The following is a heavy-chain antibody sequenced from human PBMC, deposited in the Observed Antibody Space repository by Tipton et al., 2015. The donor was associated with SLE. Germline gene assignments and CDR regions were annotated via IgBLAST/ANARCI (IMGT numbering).Heavy chain of an antibody. D-gene: IGHD3-22*01. CDR1: GGSISTYY. Sequence: TLSLTCTVSGGSISTYYWSWIRQPPGKGLEWIGYIYYSGTTNSNPSLKSRVTISIDTSKNQFSLKLTSVPAADTAVYYCARVYGSSYSRFEHWSQGTLVTVYS. CDR2: IYYSGTT. CDR3: ARVYGSSYSRFEH. V-gene: IGHV4-59*01. J-gene: IGHJ4*02.